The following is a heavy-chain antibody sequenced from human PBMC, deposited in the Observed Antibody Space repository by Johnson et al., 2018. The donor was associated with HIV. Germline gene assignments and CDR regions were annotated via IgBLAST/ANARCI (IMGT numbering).Heavy chain of an antibody. J-gene: IGHJ3*02. Sequence: QVQLVESGGDLVKPGGSPRLSCAASGFIFSDYYMTWIRQAPGKGLEWVSYISSSGNTIYYADSVKGRFTISRDNAKNSLYLQMNSLRVEDTALYYCAKVLLPQDAFDIWGQGTMVTVSS. CDR3: AKVLLPQDAFDI. CDR1: GFIFSDYY. V-gene: IGHV3-11*01. CDR2: ISSSGNTI. D-gene: IGHD2/OR15-2a*01.